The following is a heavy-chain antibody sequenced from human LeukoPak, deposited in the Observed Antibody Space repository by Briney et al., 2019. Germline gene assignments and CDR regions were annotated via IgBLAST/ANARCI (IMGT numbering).Heavy chain of an antibody. CDR2: IKEDGSEK. Sequence: GGSLRLSCAASGFTFSSYLMSWVRQAPGKGLEWVAKIKEDGSEKDYVDSVKGRFTISRDNAKNSLSLEMNRLRVEDMAVYYCVRQAGVHWGQGTLVTVSS. CDR3: VRQAGVH. CDR1: GFTFSSYL. J-gene: IGHJ4*02. V-gene: IGHV3-7*01.